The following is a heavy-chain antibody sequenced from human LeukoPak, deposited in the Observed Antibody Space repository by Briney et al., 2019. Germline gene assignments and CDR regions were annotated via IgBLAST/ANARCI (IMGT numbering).Heavy chain of an antibody. Sequence: GGSLRLSCAASGFTFSSYWMHWVRQAPGKGLVWVSRINSDGSSTSYADSVKGRFTIPRDNAKNTLYLQMNSLRAEDTAVYYCARVDPSPYYNFLLWFDPWGQGTLVTVSS. CDR2: INSDGSST. J-gene: IGHJ5*02. CDR3: ARVDPSPYYNFLLWFDP. D-gene: IGHD3-3*01. CDR1: GFTFSSYW. V-gene: IGHV3-74*01.